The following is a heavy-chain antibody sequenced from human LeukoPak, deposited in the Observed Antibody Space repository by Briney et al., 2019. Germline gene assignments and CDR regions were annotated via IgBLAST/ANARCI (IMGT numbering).Heavy chain of an antibody. V-gene: IGHV3-7*01. D-gene: IGHD3-16*01. J-gene: IGHJ4*02. CDR3: VRDYVWGTSESDY. CDR1: GFTFGSYW. Sequence: PGGSLRLSCAASGFTFGSYWMTWMRQTPGKGLEWVANIKTDGSETYYLDSVKGRLTVSRDNAKNSLFLQMNSLRAEDTAIYYCVRDYVWGTSESDYWGQGILVTVSS. CDR2: IKTDGSET.